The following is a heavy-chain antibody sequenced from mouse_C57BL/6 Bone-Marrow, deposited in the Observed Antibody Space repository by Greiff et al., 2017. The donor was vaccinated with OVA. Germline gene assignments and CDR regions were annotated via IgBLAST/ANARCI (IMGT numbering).Heavy chain of an antibody. V-gene: IGHV1-62-2*01. Sequence: QVQLQQSGAELVKPGASVKLSCKASGYTFTEYTIHWVKQRSGQGLTWIGWFYYGSGSIKYNEKFKDKATLTADKYSSTVYMELSRLTSEDSAVYFCARHEYYYGSIYWFAYWGQGTLVTVSA. J-gene: IGHJ3*01. CDR2: FYYGSGSI. D-gene: IGHD1-1*01. CDR3: ARHEYYYGSIYWFAY. CDR1: GYTFTEYT.